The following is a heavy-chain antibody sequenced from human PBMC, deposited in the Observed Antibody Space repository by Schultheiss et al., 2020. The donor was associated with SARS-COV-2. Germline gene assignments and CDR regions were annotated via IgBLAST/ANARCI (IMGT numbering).Heavy chain of an antibody. J-gene: IGHJ3*02. V-gene: IGHV4-4*07. CDR2: IYTSGST. CDR1: GGSISSYY. Sequence: SETLSLTCTVSGGSISSYYWSWIRQPAGKGLEWIGRIYTSGSTNYNPSLKSRVTISVDTSKSQFSLKLNSVTAADTAVYYCARGVNWNDRREGFDIWGQGTMVTVAS. CDR3: ARGVNWNDRREGFDI. D-gene: IGHD1-1*01.